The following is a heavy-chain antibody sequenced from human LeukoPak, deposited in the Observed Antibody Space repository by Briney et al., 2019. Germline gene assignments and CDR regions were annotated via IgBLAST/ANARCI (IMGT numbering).Heavy chain of an antibody. J-gene: IGHJ2*01. CDR3: AREHSISWTFDL. CDR2: ISSNGDST. Sequence: GGSLRLSCAASGFTFSSYAMHWVRQAPGKGLEYVSGISSNGDSTYYANSVKGRFTISRDNSKNTLYLQMGSLRAEDMAVYYCAREHSISWTFDLWGRGTLVTVPS. V-gene: IGHV3-64*01. CDR1: GFTFSSYA. D-gene: IGHD6-6*01.